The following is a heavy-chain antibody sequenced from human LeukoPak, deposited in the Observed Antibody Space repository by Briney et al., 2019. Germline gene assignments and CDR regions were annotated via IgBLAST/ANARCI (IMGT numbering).Heavy chain of an antibody. D-gene: IGHD4-11*01. CDR1: GYTFTSYG. Sequence: ASVKVSCKASGYTFTSYGISWVRQAPGQGLEWMGWISAYNGNTNYAQKLQGRVTMTTDTSTSTAYMELRSLRSDDTAVYYCATVFREYSNYVGDGYWGQGTLVTVSS. CDR2: ISAYNGNT. CDR3: ATVFREYSNYVGDGY. J-gene: IGHJ4*02. V-gene: IGHV1-18*01.